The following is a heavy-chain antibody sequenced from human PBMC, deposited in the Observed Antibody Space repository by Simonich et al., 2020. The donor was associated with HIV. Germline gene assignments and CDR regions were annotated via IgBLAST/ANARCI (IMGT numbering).Heavy chain of an antibody. Sequence: QVQLQQWGAGLLKPSETLSLTCAVYGGSFSGYYWSWIRQPPGKGLEWIGEINHSGSTNYTPSLKSRVTISVDTSKNQFSLKLSSVTAADTAVYYCARGRYSSSSHDVFDSWGQGTMVTVSS. CDR2: INHSGST. D-gene: IGHD6-13*01. J-gene: IGHJ3*02. CDR3: ARGRYSSSSHDVFDS. V-gene: IGHV4-34*01. CDR1: GGSFSGYY.